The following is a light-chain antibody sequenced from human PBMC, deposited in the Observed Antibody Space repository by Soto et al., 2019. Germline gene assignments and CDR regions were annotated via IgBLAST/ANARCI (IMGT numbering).Light chain of an antibody. CDR3: QQANSFPPT. Sequence: DIQMTQSPSSVSASVGDRVTITCRASRGISSWLGWYQQKPGKAPNLLIHTASSLQSGVPSRFSGSGSGTDFTLTISSLQPEDFATYYCQQANSFPPTFGGGTKVEIK. J-gene: IGKJ4*01. CDR2: TAS. V-gene: IGKV1-12*01. CDR1: RGISSW.